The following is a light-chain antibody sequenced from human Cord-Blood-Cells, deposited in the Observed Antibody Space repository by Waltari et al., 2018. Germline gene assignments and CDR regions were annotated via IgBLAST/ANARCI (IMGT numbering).Light chain of an antibody. CDR2: AAS. Sequence: DIQMTQSPSSLSASVGDRVTITCRASQSISSYLNWYQQKPGKAPKLLIFAASSLQSGVPSRFSGGGSGTEFTLTISSLQPEDFATYYGQQSYSTPFTFGPGTKVDIK. CDR3: QQSYSTPFT. CDR1: QSISSY. J-gene: IGKJ3*01. V-gene: IGKV1-39*01.